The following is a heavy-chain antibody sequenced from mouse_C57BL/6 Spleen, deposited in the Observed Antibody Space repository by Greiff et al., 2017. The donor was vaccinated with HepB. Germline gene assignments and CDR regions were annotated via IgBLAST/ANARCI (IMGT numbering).Heavy chain of an antibody. V-gene: IGHV14-1*01. D-gene: IGHD1-1*02. J-gene: IGHJ4*01. CDR1: GFNIKDYY. CDR3: TSYGLYAMDY. Sequence: VQLQQSGAELVRPGASVKLSCTASGFNIKDYYMHWVKQRPEQGLEWIGRIDPEDGDTEYAPKFQGKATMTADTSSNTAYLQLSSLTYEVPAVYYCTSYGLYAMDYWGQGASVTVSS. CDR2: IDPEDGDT.